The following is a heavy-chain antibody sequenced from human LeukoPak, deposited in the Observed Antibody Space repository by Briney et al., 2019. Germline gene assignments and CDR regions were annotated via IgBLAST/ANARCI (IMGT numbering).Heavy chain of an antibody. D-gene: IGHD3-10*01. CDR2: IYHSGST. Sequence: PSETLSLTCTVSGGSISSGGYYWSWIRQPPGKGLEWIGYIYHSGSTYYNPSLKSRVTISVDRSKNQFSLKLSSVTAADTAVYYCASQARGYMRVRGVIRGAFDIWGQGTMVTVSS. J-gene: IGHJ3*02. CDR1: GGSISSGGYY. V-gene: IGHV4-30-2*01. CDR3: ASQARGYMRVRGVIRGAFDI.